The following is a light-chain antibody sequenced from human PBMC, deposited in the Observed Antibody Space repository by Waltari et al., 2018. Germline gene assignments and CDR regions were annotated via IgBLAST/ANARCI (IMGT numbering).Light chain of an antibody. Sequence: QLVLTQSPSASAPLGASVKLTCTLSSGHTSKAIALLQQQPEKGPRYLMKVNSDGSHIKGDEIPIRFSGSSSGAERYLTISSLQSEDEADYYCQTGGHGTWVFGGGTKLTVL. J-gene: IGLJ3*02. CDR1: SGHTSKA. CDR2: VNSDGSH. CDR3: QTGGHGTWV. V-gene: IGLV4-69*01.